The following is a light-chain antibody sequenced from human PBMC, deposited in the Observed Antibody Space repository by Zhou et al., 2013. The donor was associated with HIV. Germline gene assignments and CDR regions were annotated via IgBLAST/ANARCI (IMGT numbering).Light chain of an antibody. CDR3: QQYGSSPRT. Sequence: EVVMTQSPDTLSLSPGERATLSCRASQNVPYLAWYQQKSGQPPRLLIFGASNRAPDRATGIPARFSGSGSGTDFTLTISRLEPEDFAVYYCQQYGSSPRTFGQGTKVEIK. V-gene: IGKV3-20*01. CDR1: QNVPY. J-gene: IGKJ1*01. CDR2: GAS.